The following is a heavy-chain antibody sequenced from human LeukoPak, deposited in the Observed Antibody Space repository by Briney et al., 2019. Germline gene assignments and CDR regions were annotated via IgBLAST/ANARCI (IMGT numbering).Heavy chain of an antibody. CDR1: GFTFDDYG. V-gene: IGHV3-20*04. J-gene: IGHJ6*03. CDR2: INWNGGST. D-gene: IGHD2-8*01. CDR3: ARVLGCTNGVSPYYYYYYMDV. Sequence: GGSLRLSCAASGFTFDDYGMSWVRQAPGKGLEWVSGINWNGGSTGYADSVKGRFTISRDNAKNSLYLQMNSPRAEDTALYYCARVLGCTNGVSPYYYYYYMDVWGKGTTVTVSS.